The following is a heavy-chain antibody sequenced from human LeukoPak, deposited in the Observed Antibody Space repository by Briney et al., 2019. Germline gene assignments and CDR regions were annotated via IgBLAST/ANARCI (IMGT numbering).Heavy chain of an antibody. CDR3: ARGRNDNGGMFFDS. J-gene: IGHJ4*02. CDR1: GGSIRSYY. V-gene: IGHV4-59*01. D-gene: IGHD4-23*01. CDR2: ISYSGYT. Sequence: SETLSLTCTVSGGSIRSYYWNWIRQAPGKGLEWVGFISYSGYTSYSPSLKSRVAISVDTAKSQFSLRLNSMTAADTAFYYCARGRNDNGGMFFDSWAQGNLVTVSS.